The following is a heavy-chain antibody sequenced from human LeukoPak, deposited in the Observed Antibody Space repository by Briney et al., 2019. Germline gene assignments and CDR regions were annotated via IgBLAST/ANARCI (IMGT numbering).Heavy chain of an antibody. J-gene: IGHJ4*02. D-gene: IGHD4-17*01. CDR1: LGTFSSYA. Sequence: ASVSVSRTASLGTFSSYAISWVRQAPGQGLAWMGGIIPIFGTANYAQKFQGRVTITADKSTSTAYMELSSLRSEDTAVYYCARATVTTPFDYWGQGTLVTVSS. CDR2: IIPIFGTA. CDR3: ARATVTTPFDY. V-gene: IGHV1-69*06.